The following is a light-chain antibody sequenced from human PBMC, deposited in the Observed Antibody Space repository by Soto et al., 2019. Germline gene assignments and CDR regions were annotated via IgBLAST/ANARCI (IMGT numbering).Light chain of an antibody. CDR1: TSDIGGYDY. CDR3: SSFSVDSPR. Sequence: QSLLTQPASVSGSPGQSITISCAGTTSDIGGYDYVSWYQHHPGKAPKLIIYDVTRRPSGVSPRFSGSKSGNTASLTISGLQPEDEADYYCSSFSVDSPRFATGTKVTVL. V-gene: IGLV2-14*01. J-gene: IGLJ1*01. CDR2: DVT.